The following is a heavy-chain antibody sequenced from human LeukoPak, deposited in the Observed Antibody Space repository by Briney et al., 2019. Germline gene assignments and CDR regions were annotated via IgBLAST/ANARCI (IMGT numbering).Heavy chain of an antibody. J-gene: IGHJ3*02. Sequence: GGSLRLSCAASGFTFSDYYMNWIRQAPGKGLEWVSYISSDGNTIYYADSMKGRFTISRDNAKNSPYLQMNSLRAEDTAVYYCARYGASPYRAFDIWGQGTMVTVSS. D-gene: IGHD1-26*01. CDR3: ARYGASPYRAFDI. CDR2: ISSDGNTI. CDR1: GFTFSDYY. V-gene: IGHV3-11*01.